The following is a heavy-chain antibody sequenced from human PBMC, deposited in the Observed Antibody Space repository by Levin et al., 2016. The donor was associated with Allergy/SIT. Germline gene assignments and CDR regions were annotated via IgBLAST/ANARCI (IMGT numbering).Heavy chain of an antibody. CDR1: GFNFRAYW. CDR2: IKQDGSET. Sequence: GESLKISCVASGFNFRAYWMSWVRQAPGKGPEWVANIKQDGSETSYVDSVRGRFAISRDNAENSVSLHMNTVRADDTAVYYCTREGQGGFDYWGQGTLVTVSS. V-gene: IGHV3-7*01. J-gene: IGHJ4*02. CDR3: TREGQGGFDY. D-gene: IGHD3-16*01.